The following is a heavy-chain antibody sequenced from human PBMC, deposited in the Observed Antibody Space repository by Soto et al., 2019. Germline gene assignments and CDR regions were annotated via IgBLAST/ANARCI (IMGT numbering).Heavy chain of an antibody. CDR2: IDPSDSYT. Sequence: GESLKISCKGSGYSFTSYCISWVRQMPGKGLEWMGRIDPSDSYTNYSPSFQGHVTISADKSISTAYLQWSSLKASDTAMYYCARRDSSSWYGIDYWGQGTLVTVSS. CDR3: ARRDSSSWYGIDY. CDR1: GYSFTSYC. V-gene: IGHV5-10-1*01. J-gene: IGHJ4*02. D-gene: IGHD6-13*01.